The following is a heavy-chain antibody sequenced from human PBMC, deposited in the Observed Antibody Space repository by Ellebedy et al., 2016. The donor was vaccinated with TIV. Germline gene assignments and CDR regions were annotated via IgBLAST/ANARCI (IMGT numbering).Heavy chain of an antibody. CDR2: IIPIFGTA. D-gene: IGHD3-10*01. CDR3: ARWGATRITMVRGVIS. J-gene: IGHJ4*02. CDR1: GGTFISYA. V-gene: IGHV1-69*13. Sequence: ASVKVSXKASGGTFISYAISWVRQAPGQGLEWMGGIIPIFGTANHAQKFQGRVTITADESTSTAYMELSSLRSEDTAVYYCARWGATRITMVRGVISWGQGTLVTVSS.